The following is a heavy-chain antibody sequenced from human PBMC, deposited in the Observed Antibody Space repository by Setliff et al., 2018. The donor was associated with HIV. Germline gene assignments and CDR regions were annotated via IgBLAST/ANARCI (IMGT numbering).Heavy chain of an antibody. CDR1: GFSLTTSGVG. V-gene: IGHV2-70*11. J-gene: IGHJ4*02. CDR3: ARIQSPTMVIDY. CDR2: IDWDDDK. D-gene: IGHD3-10*01. Sequence: SGPTLVNPTQTLTLTCTFSGFSLTTSGVGVGWIRQPPGKALEWLARIDWDDDKYYNTSLQTRLTISKDTSKNQVVLTMTNMDPADTATYYCARIQSPTMVIDYWGRGTLVTVSS.